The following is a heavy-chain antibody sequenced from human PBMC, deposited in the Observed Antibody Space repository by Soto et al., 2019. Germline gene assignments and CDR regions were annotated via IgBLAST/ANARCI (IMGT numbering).Heavy chain of an antibody. CDR2: IYYSGST. J-gene: IGHJ6*02. V-gene: IGHV4-30-4*08. Sequence: SETLSLTCTVSGGSISSGGYYWSWIRQHPGKGLEWIGYIYYSGSTYYNPSLKNRVTISVDTSKNQFSLKLSSVTAADTAVYYCARDLAAGTLMDVWGQGTTVTVSS. CDR1: GGSISSGGYY. D-gene: IGHD6-13*01. CDR3: ARDLAAGTLMDV.